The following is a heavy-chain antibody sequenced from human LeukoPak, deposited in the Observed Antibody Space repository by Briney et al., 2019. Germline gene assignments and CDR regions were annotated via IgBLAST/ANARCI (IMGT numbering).Heavy chain of an antibody. CDR2: ISYDGSNK. Sequence: GRSLRLSCAASGFTFSSYGMHWVRQAPGKGLEWVAVISYDGSNKYYADSVKGRFTISRDNSKNTLYLQMNSLRTEDTAVYYCVRDGSSWGNFDYWGQGTLVSVSS. J-gene: IGHJ4*02. CDR1: GFTFSSYG. CDR3: VRDGSSWGNFDY. D-gene: IGHD7-27*01. V-gene: IGHV3-30*03.